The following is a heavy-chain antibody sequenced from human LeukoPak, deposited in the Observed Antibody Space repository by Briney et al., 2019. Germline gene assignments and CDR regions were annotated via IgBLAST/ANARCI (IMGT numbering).Heavy chain of an antibody. D-gene: IGHD4-17*01. V-gene: IGHV1-3*01. CDR2: INAGNGNT. CDR1: GYTFTSYA. CDR3: ARGTVTTLRDFDY. Sequence: ASVKVSCKASGYTFTSYAMHWVRQAPGQRLEWMGWINAGNGNTKYSQKFQGRVTITRDTSASTAYMELSSLRSEDTAVYYCARGTVTTLRDFDYWGQGTLVTVPS. J-gene: IGHJ4*02.